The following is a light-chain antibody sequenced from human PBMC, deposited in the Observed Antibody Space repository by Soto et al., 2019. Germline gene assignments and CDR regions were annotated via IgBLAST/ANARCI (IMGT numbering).Light chain of an antibody. CDR1: QSVSSN. V-gene: IGKV3-11*01. J-gene: IGKJ1*01. CDR2: DAS. Sequence: EIVLTQSPCTLSLSPGERATLSCRASQSVSSNLAWYQHKPGQPPRLLIYDASNRATGIPARFSGSGSGTDFTLTISSLEPEDFAVYYCQQHSHWPPWTFGQGTKVDIK. CDR3: QQHSHWPPWT.